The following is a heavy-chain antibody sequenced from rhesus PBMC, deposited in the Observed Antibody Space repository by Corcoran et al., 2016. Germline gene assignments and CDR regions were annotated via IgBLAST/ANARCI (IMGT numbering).Heavy chain of an antibody. D-gene: IGHD1-1*01. CDR1: GFSLSTSGMG. J-gene: IGHJ5-2*02. V-gene: IGHV2-1*01. Sequence: QVTLKASGPALVKPTQTLTLTCTFSGFSLSTSGMGVVWICQPPGKTLGGLAHIYWDGDKRESTSLKSRRTISKDTSKNQVVLTMTNMDPVDTGTDYFARRQVAGTLDVWGRGVLVTGSS. CDR2: IYWDGDK. CDR3: ARRQVAGTLDV.